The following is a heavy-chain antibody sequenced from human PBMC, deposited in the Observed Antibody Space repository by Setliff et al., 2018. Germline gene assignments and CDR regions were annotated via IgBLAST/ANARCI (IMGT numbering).Heavy chain of an antibody. Sequence: SSETLYLTCTVSGGPISSYYWSWIRQPAGKGLEWLGRIYTSGSTNYNPSLKSRVTMSVDTSKNQFSLKLSCVTAADTAVYYCARAGGGSSFTAYYYYYYMDVWGKGTTVTVSS. J-gene: IGHJ6*03. V-gene: IGHV4-4*07. D-gene: IGHD6-13*01. CDR2: IYTSGST. CDR1: GGPISSYY. CDR3: ARAGGGSSFTAYYYYYYMDV.